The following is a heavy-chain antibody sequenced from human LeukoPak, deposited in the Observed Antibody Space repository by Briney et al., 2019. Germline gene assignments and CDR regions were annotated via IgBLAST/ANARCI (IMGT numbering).Heavy chain of an antibody. CDR1: GFRFSSYG. Sequence: PGGSLRLSCAASGFRFSSYGMHWVRQAPGKGLEWVSFIRYDESRTFYGDSVKGRFIISRDDSKNTVYLHMHSLRTEDTAVYYCARPLVTTVAGTYYFDYWGQGTLVTVS. CDR3: ARPLVTTVAGTYYFDY. D-gene: IGHD6-19*01. CDR2: IRYDESRT. V-gene: IGHV3-30*02. J-gene: IGHJ4*02.